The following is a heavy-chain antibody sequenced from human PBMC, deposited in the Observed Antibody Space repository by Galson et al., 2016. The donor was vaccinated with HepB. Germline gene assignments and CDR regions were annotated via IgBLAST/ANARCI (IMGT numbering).Heavy chain of an antibody. Sequence: SLRLSCAASGFTFSSYDMSWVRQAPGKGLEWVSSINGNGDTTYYADSVKGRFTVSRDISKNTLYLQMHSLRAEDTAVYYCSRAFHCTSGVCRDYWGQGTLVTVSP. V-gene: IGHV3-23*01. J-gene: IGHJ4*02. D-gene: IGHD2-8*01. CDR2: INGNGDTT. CDR1: GFTFSSYD. CDR3: SRAFHCTSGVCRDY.